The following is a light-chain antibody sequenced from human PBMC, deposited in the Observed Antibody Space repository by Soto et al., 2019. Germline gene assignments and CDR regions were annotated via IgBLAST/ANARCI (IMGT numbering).Light chain of an antibody. J-gene: IGKJ1*01. Sequence: EIVLTQSPATLSLSPGERATLSCRASQSVSSYLAWYQQKPGQAPRLLIYDASNRATGIPARFSGSGSGTDFTLTISILEPEDVAVYYCQQRSNWLWTFGQGTKVEIK. CDR2: DAS. V-gene: IGKV3-11*01. CDR1: QSVSSY. CDR3: QQRSNWLWT.